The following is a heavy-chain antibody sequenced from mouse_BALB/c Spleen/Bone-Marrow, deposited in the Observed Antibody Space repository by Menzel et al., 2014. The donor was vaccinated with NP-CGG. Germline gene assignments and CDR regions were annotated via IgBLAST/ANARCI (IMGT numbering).Heavy chain of an antibody. V-gene: IGHV2-9*02. J-gene: IGHJ3*01. CDR2: IWAGGST. CDR3: ASPIYYDYPLFAY. D-gene: IGHD2-4*01. CDR1: GFSLTSCG. Sequence: VKLMESGPGLVAPSQRLSITCTVSGFSLTSCGVHWVRQPPGKGLEWLGVIWAGGSTNYNSALMSRLSISKDNSKSQVFLKMNSLQTDDTAMYYCASPIYYDYPLFAYWGQGTLVTVSA.